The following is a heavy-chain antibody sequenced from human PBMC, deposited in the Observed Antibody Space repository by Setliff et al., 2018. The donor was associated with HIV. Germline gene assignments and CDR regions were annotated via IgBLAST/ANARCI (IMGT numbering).Heavy chain of an antibody. CDR1: GYTFTNYD. CDR2: MNPNSGNT. CDR3: ARRIGFDV. D-gene: IGHD2-15*01. J-gene: IGHJ3*01. Sequence: AASVKVSCKASGYTFTNYDINWVRQVTGQGLEWMGWMNPNSGNTGYGQKFQGRVTMTRDTSISTAYMELSNLGSEDTAVYYCARRIGFDVWGQGTMVTVSS. V-gene: IGHV1-8*01.